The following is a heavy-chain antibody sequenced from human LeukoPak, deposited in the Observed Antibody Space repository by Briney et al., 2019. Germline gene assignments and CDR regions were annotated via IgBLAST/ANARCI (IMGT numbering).Heavy chain of an antibody. CDR3: ARVRYYGSGETPFFDY. D-gene: IGHD3-10*01. CDR2: INPNSGGT. V-gene: IGHV1-2*02. CDR1: GYTFTGYY. J-gene: IGHJ4*02. Sequence: ASVKVSCKASGYTFTGYYMHWVRQAPGQGLEWMGWINPNSGGTNYAQKFQGRVTMTRDTSISTAYMELSRLRSDDTAVYYCARVRYYGSGETPFFDYWGQGTLVTVSS.